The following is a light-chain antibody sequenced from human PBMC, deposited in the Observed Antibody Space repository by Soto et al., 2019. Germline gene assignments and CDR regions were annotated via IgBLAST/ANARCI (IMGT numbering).Light chain of an antibody. Sequence: QSVLTQPPSASGTPGQRDTISCSGSSSNIGGNTVSWYQQFPGTAPKLLIYTNNQRPSGVPDRFSGSKSDTSASLAISALQSEDEAHYYCAAWDDSLNGHVFGTGTKLTVL. J-gene: IGLJ1*01. CDR3: AAWDDSLNGHV. V-gene: IGLV1-44*01. CDR2: TNN. CDR1: SSNIGGNT.